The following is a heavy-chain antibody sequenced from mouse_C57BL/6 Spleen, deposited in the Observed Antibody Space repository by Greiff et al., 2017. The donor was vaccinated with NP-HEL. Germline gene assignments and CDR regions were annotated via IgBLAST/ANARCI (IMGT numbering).Heavy chain of an antibody. D-gene: IGHD1-1*01. CDR2: ISDGGSYT. J-gene: IGHJ3*01. V-gene: IGHV5-4*01. CDR1: GFTFSSYA. CDR3: AREDYVLAY. Sequence: EVKLMESGGGLVKPGGSLKLSCAASGFTFSSYAMSWVRQTPEKRLEWVATISDGGSYTYYPDNVKGRFTISRDNAKNNLYLQMSHLKSEDTAMYYCAREDYVLAYWGQGTLVTVSA.